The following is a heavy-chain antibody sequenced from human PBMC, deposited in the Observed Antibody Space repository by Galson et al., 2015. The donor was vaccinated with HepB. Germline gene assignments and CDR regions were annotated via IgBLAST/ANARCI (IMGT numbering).Heavy chain of an antibody. CDR3: ARVPAAIPVELYYYYYMDV. V-gene: IGHV3-30-3*01. Sequence: SLRLSCAASGFTFSSYAMHWVRQAPGKGLEWVAVISYDGSNKYYADSVKGRFTISRDNAKNSLYLQMNSLRAEDTAVYYCARVPAAIPVELYYYYYMDVWGKGTTVTVSS. CDR2: ISYDGSNK. J-gene: IGHJ6*03. D-gene: IGHD2-2*02. CDR1: GFTFSSYA.